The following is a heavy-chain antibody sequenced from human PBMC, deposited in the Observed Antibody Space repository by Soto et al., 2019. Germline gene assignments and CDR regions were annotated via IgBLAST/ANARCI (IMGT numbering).Heavy chain of an antibody. CDR2: ISAYNGNT. D-gene: IGHD6-13*01. Sequence: GASVKVFCMASGYTFTSYGISWVRQAPGQGLEWMGWISAYNGNTNYAQKLQGRVTMTTDTSTSTAYMELRSLRSDDTAVYYCARGIAAAGTTAFDAFDIWGQGTMVTVSS. CDR3: ARGIAAAGTTAFDAFDI. V-gene: IGHV1-18*01. CDR1: GYTFTSYG. J-gene: IGHJ3*02.